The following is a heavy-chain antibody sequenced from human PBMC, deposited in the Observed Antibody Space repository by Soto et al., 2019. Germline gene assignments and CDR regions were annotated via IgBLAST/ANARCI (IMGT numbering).Heavy chain of an antibody. V-gene: IGHV1-18*01. CDR2: ISAYNGNT. CDR3: ARSHYDILTGYYKRVTPDGMDV. J-gene: IGHJ6*02. D-gene: IGHD3-9*01. Sequence: ASVKVSCKASGYTFTSYGISWVRQAPGQGLEWMGWISAYNGNTNYAQKLQGRVTMTTDTSTSTAYMELRSLRSDDTAVYYCARSHYDILTGYYKRVTPDGMDVWGQGTTVTVSS. CDR1: GYTFTSYG.